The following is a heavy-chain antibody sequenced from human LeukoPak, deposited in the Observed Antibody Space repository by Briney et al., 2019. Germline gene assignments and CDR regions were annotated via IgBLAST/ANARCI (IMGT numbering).Heavy chain of an antibody. V-gene: IGHV3-21*01. CDR1: GFTFSSYS. CDR3: ARVRGPRPFDY. J-gene: IGHJ4*02. CDR2: ISSSSSYI. Sequence: GGSLRLSCAAPGFTFSSYSMNWVRQAPGKGLEWVSSISSSSSYIYYADSVKGRFTISRDNAKNSLYLQMNSLRAEDTAVYYCARVRGPRPFDYWGQGTLVTVSS.